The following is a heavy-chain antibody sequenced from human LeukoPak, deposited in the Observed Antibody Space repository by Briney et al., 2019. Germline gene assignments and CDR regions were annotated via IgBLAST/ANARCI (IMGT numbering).Heavy chain of an antibody. Sequence: SETLSLTCTVSGGSISSSSYYWGWNRQPPGKGLEWIGSIYYSGTTYYSLSLKSRVTISVDTSKNHFSLKLSSVTAADTAVYYCARIFGGHYCYGMDVWGQGTTVSVSS. CDR2: IYYSGTT. CDR3: ARIFGGHYCYGMDV. CDR1: GGSISSSSYY. V-gene: IGHV4-39*02. J-gene: IGHJ6*02. D-gene: IGHD3-10*01.